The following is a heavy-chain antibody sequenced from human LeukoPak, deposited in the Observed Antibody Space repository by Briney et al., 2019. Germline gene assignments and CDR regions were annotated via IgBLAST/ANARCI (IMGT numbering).Heavy chain of an antibody. Sequence: KPSETLSLTCTVSGGSISSYYWSWIRQPPGKGLEWIGHIYYSGSTNYNPSLKSRVTISVDTSKNQFSLKLSSVTAADTAVYYCARDLSGAFDIWGQGTMVTVSS. CDR1: GGSISSYY. V-gene: IGHV4-59*01. D-gene: IGHD6-25*01. J-gene: IGHJ3*02. CDR3: ARDLSGAFDI. CDR2: IYYSGST.